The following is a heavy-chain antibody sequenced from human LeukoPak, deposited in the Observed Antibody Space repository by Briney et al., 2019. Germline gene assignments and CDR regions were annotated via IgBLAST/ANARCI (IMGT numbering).Heavy chain of an antibody. V-gene: IGHV4-59*01. CDR2: ISYSGST. D-gene: IGHD6-19*01. CDR3: ARDPSGWHYFDY. Sequence: SETLSLTCTVSGDSISSYYWSWIRQPPGKALEWIAYISYSGSTNYNPSLKSRVTISVDTPKNRFSLNLSSVTAADTAVYYCARDPSGWHYFDYWGQGTLVTVSS. J-gene: IGHJ4*02. CDR1: GDSISSYY.